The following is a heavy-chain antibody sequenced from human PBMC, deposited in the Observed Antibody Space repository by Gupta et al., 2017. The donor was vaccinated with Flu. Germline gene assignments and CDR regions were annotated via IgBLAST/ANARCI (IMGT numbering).Heavy chain of an antibody. CDR2: IASDGSHK. V-gene: IGHV3-30*18. J-gene: IGHJ6*03. Sequence: QMQLVESGGGVVQFGTSLRLSCAASGFPFSSYGMPWDRKAPGAGLAWGADIASDGSHKDYADSVRGRFTISRDNSKNTLSLEMDSLRVEDTAVYYCAKDGPWTASCPYYCYYMDVWGKGTTVTVSS. D-gene: IGHD2-2*01. CDR3: AKDGPWTASCPYYCYYMDV. CDR1: GFPFSSYG.